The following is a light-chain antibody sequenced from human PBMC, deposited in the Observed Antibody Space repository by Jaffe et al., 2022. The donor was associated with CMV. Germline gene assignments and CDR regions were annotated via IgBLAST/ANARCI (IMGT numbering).Light chain of an antibody. V-gene: IGLV2-8*01. Sequence: QSTLTQPPSASGSLGQSVTISCTGTSNDIGGYNFVSWYQQHPDKAPRLIISEVNKRPSGVPDRFSGSKSGNTAFLTVSGLQAEDEADYYCSSRAGRNHLVVFGGGTQLAVL. CDR3: SSRAGRNHLVV. J-gene: IGLJ2*01. CDR2: EVN. CDR1: SNDIGGYNF.